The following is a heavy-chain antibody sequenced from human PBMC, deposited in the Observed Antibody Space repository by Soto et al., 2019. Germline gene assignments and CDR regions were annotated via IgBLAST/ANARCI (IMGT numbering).Heavy chain of an antibody. J-gene: IGHJ4*02. CDR3: VGGPDTDKVDS. D-gene: IGHD3-10*01. Sequence: QVQLQESGPGLVEPSQTLSLICSVSGGSISSGGYFWSWIRQPPGKGLEWIGHFYNSVITYTNPSLQSRVSISVDTSKNQFSLKLTSVTAADTAVYYCVGGPDTDKVDSWGQGTLVTVSS. V-gene: IGHV4-30-4*01. CDR2: FYNSVIT. CDR1: GGSISSGGYF.